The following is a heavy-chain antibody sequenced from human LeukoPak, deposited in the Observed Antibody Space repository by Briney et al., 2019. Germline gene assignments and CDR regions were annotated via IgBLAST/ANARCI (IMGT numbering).Heavy chain of an antibody. V-gene: IGHV4-39*01. D-gene: IGHD6-25*01. CDR3: ARRPFSGCVGFDY. CDR1: RDSITVGMYY. CDR2: FYYSGNS. J-gene: IGHJ4*02. Sequence: TSETPSVTCTQPRDSITVGMYYWGWIRQPPGKGLEWIGTFYYSGNSYYSPYLKSRFTISVDTSKNQFILKLSSVTAADTAVYYCARRPFSGCVGFDYWGQGALVTVSS.